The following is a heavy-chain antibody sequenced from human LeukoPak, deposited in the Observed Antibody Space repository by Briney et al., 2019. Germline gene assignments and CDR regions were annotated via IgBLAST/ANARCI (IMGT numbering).Heavy chain of an antibody. J-gene: IGHJ4*02. CDR3: ARQDYYEKSGYYYFDH. Sequence: PSETLSLTCTVSGGSISSSSYFWAWLRQPPGTGLEWIGSIYNSGSTYYNPSLKSRVTVSVDTSKNQLSLKVNSVTAADTAVYYCARQDYYEKSGYYYFDHWGQGTLVTVSS. CDR1: GGSISSSSYF. V-gene: IGHV4-39*01. CDR2: IYNSGST. D-gene: IGHD3-22*01.